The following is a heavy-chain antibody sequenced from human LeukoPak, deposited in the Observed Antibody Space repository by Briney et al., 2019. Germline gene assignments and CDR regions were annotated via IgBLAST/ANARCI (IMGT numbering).Heavy chain of an antibody. Sequence: GGSLRLSCAASGFTVSSNYMSWVRQAPGKGLEWVSVIYSGGSTYYADSVKGRFTISRDNSKNTLYLQMNSLRAEDTAVYYCARDSKVGYYYDSSGYHNWGQGTLVTVSS. V-gene: IGHV3-53*01. CDR3: ARDSKVGYYYDSSGYHN. CDR1: GFTVSSNY. J-gene: IGHJ4*02. CDR2: IYSGGST. D-gene: IGHD3-22*01.